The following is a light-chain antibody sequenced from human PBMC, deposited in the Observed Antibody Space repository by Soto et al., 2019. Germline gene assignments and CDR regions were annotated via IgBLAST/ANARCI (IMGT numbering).Light chain of an antibody. V-gene: IGKV3-15*01. J-gene: IGKJ2*01. CDR3: QQGHNWPLT. CDR2: SPS. CDR1: QSISTE. Sequence: EIAMTQSPATLSVSPGERATLSCRASQSISTELAWYQQIPGQPPRLLIYSPSTRATAVPARFTGSGSGSEFTLTICVLQSEDFAIYYCQQGHNWPLTFGQGTRLEI.